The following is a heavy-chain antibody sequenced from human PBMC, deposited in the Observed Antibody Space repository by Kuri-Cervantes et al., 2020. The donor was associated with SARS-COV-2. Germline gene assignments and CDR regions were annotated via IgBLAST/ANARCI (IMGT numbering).Heavy chain of an antibody. Sequence: GSLRLSCAVYGGSFSGYYWSWIRQPPGKGLEWIGEINHSGSTNYNPSLKSRVTISVDTSKNQFSLKLSSVTAADTAVYYCARLDSGSHSNYWGQGTLVTVSS. CDR2: INHSGST. CDR3: ARLDSGSHSNY. J-gene: IGHJ4*02. CDR1: GGSFSGYY. D-gene: IGHD1-26*01. V-gene: IGHV4-34*01.